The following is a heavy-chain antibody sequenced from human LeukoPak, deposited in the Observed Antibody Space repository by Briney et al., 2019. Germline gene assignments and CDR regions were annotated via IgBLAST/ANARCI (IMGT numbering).Heavy chain of an antibody. CDR2: ISAYNGNT. CDR1: GYTFTSCG. D-gene: IGHD6-13*01. V-gene: IGHV1-18*01. J-gene: IGHJ6*02. CDR3: AAIAAAGTGMDV. Sequence: ASVTVSCKASGYTFTSCGISRVRQAPGQELEWMGWISAYNGNTNYAQKLQGRVTMTTDTSTSTAYMELRSLRSDDTAVYYCAAIAAAGTGMDVWGQGTTVTVSS.